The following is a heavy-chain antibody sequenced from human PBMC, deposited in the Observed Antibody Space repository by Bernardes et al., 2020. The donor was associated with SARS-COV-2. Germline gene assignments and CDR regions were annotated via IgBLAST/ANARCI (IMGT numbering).Heavy chain of an antibody. J-gene: IGHJ4*02. D-gene: IGHD2-2*01. Sequence: SETLSLTCAVSGYSISSGYYWGWIRQPPGKGLEWIGNIYHSGSTYYNPSLKSRVTISVDTSKNQFSLKLISVTAADTAVYYCARSDRGTTPSPFDYWVQGTLVTVYS. CDR1: GYSISSGYY. V-gene: IGHV4-38-2*01. CDR2: IYHSGST. CDR3: ARSDRGTTPSPFDY.